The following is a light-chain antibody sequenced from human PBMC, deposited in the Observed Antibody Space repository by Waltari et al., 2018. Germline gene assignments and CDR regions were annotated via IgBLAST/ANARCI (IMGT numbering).Light chain of an antibody. V-gene: IGLV2-8*01. J-gene: IGLJ2*01. CDR3: SSYAGSNKLI. CDR2: EVD. Sequence: QSALTQPPSASGSPGQPVIIFCTGTSSDIGAYKYVSWYQQIPGRAPALIIYEVDRRPPGVPDRFSGSKSGNTASLTVSGLQTEDEGDYYCSSYAGSNKLIFGGVTKLTVL. CDR1: SSDIGAYKY.